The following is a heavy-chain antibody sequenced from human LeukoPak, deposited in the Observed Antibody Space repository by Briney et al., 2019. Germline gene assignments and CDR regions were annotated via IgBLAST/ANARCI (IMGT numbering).Heavy chain of an antibody. CDR2: INHSGST. V-gene: IGHV4-34*01. CDR3: ARTRIGRFDP. Sequence: SETLSLTCAGYGGSFSGYYWSWIRQPPGKGLEWIGEINHSGSTNYNPSLKSRVTISVDTSKNQFSLKLSSVTAADTAVYYCARTRIGRFDPWGQGTLVTVSS. D-gene: IGHD3-22*01. CDR1: GGSFSGYY. J-gene: IGHJ5*02.